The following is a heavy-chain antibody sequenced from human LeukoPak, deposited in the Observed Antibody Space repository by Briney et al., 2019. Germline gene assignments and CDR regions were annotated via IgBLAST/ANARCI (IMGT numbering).Heavy chain of an antibody. J-gene: IGHJ4*02. Sequence: GGSLRLTCAASGFTVSSNYMSWVRQAPGKGLEWVSVIYSGGSTYYADSVKGRFTISRDNPKNTLYLQMNSLRAEDTAVYYCARDGDGYNWVYVYWGQGTLVTVSS. CDR1: GFTVSSNY. V-gene: IGHV3-66*01. CDR2: IYSGGST. CDR3: ARDGDGYNWVYVY. D-gene: IGHD5-24*01.